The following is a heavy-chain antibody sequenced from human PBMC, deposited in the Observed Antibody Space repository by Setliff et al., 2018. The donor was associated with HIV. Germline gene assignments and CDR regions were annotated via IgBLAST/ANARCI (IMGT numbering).Heavy chain of an antibody. Sequence: PSETLSLTCAVSSYSIDSGYYWAWIRQSPGRGPEWIGSVYHGGNTSYNPSLKSRVTISMDTSKNRFSLKLNSVPAADTAVYYCARDRHYYHSGAYGGSRDSFDFWGQGTMVTVSS. CDR3: ARDRHYYHSGAYGGSRDSFDF. D-gene: IGHD3-22*01. J-gene: IGHJ3*01. CDR2: VYHGGNT. V-gene: IGHV4-38-2*02. CDR1: SYSIDSGYY.